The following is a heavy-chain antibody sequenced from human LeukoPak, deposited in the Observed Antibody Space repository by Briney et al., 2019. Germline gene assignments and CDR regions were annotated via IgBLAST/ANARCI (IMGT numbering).Heavy chain of an antibody. CDR1: VFTFSSYS. V-gene: IGHV3-48*04. CDR2: ISSSSSTI. D-gene: IGHD4-23*01. Sequence: PGGSLRLSCAASVFTFSSYSMTWVRQAPGKGLEWVSYISSSSSTIYYADSVRGRFTISRDNAKNSLFLQMNSLRAEDTAVYYCARTTVDIYYYYYYMEGWGKGTTVTVSS. J-gene: IGHJ6*03. CDR3: ARTTVDIYYYYYYMEG.